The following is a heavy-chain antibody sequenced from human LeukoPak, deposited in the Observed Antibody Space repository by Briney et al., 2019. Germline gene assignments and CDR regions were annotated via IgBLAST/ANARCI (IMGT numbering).Heavy chain of an antibody. Sequence: PGGSLRLSCAASGFTFSNYAMSWVRQAPGKGLEWVSAISGSGGSTYYADSVKGRFTISRDNSKNTLYLQMNSLRAEDTAVYYCAKLGYCSSTSCTTNWFDPWGQGTLVTVSS. CDR1: GFTFSNYA. J-gene: IGHJ5*02. CDR2: ISGSGGST. V-gene: IGHV3-23*01. D-gene: IGHD2-2*01. CDR3: AKLGYCSSTSCTTNWFDP.